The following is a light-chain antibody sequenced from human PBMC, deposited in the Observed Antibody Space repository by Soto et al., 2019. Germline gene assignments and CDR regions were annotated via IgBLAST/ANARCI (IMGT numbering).Light chain of an antibody. CDR1: QSISSH. Sequence: DIPMTQSPSSLSASVGDRVTITCRASQSISSHLNWYQQKPGKAPKLLIYASSSLQRGVPSRFSGSGSVTDFTLTISSLQPEDFATYYCQQSHTIPYTFGQGTKLEIK. V-gene: IGKV1-39*01. J-gene: IGKJ2*01. CDR2: ASS. CDR3: QQSHTIPYT.